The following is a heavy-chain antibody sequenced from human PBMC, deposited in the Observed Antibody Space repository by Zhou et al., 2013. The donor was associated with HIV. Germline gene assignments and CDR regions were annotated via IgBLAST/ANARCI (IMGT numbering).Heavy chain of an antibody. D-gene: IGHD6-19*01. CDR1: GGTFSSYA. CDR3: ARSHKWLQLRYQGNFDS. CDR2: INPKNGGT. J-gene: IGHJ4*01. Sequence: QVQLVQSGAEVKKPGSSVKVSCKASGGTFSSYAISWVRQAPGQGLEWMGWINPKNGGTNYAQNFQGRLTMTRDTSISSVYMELKKLTSEDTAMYFCARSHKWLQLRYQGNFDSWGQGTLVTVSS. V-gene: IGHV1-2*02.